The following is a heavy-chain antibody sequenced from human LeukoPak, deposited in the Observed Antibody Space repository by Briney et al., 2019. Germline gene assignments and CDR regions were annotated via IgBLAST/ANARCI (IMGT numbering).Heavy chain of an antibody. V-gene: IGHV3-23*01. CDR3: AKEPSIAAAHNWFDP. J-gene: IGHJ5*02. D-gene: IGHD6-13*01. Sequence: GGSLRLSCAASGFTFSSYTMSWVPRAPGKGLEWVSAISGSGGSTYYADSVKGRFTISRDNSKNTLYLQMNSLRAEDTAVYYCAKEPSIAAAHNWFDPWGQGTLVTVSS. CDR2: ISGSGGST. CDR1: GFTFSSYT.